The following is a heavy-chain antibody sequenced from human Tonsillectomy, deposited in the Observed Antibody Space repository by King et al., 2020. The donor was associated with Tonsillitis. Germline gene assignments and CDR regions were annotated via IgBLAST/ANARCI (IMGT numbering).Heavy chain of an antibody. V-gene: IGHV1-18*01. CDR3: ARAKRPGNVLRFVAWSDY. Sequence: QLVQSGAEMKKPGASVKVSCKASGYIFPSYGISWVRQAPGHGLEWMGYISAYNGNTISAQKLQGRVTMTTATSTSTAYMELRSLRSDDTAVYYCARAKRPGNVLRFVAWSDYWGQGTLVTVSS. D-gene: IGHD3-9*01. CDR2: ISAYNGNT. J-gene: IGHJ4*02. CDR1: GYIFPSYG.